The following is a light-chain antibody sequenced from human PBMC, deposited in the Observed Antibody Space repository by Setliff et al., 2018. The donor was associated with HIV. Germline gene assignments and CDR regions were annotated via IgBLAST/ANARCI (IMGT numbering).Light chain of an antibody. J-gene: IGLJ1*01. CDR2: DVI. CDR1: TSDVGGYNF. Sequence: SVLTQPRSVSGSPGQSVTISCTGTTSDVGGYNFVSWYQHHPGQATKLMIYDVIKRPSGVPDRFSGSKSGNTASLTISGLQAEDEADYYCCSYAGRHTFVFGTGPKVTVL. CDR3: CSYAGRHTFV. V-gene: IGLV2-11*01.